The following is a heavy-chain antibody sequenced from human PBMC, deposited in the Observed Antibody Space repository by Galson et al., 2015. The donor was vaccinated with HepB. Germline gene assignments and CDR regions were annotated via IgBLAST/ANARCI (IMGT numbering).Heavy chain of an antibody. Sequence: SVKVSCKASGYTFTSYGISWVRQAPGQGLEWMGWISAYNGNTNYAQKLQGRVTMTTDTSTSTAYMELRSLRSDDTAVYYCARDPDSSGYYYNGGELDYWGQGTLVTVSS. CDR1: GYTFTSYG. J-gene: IGHJ4*02. V-gene: IGHV1-18*04. CDR3: ARDPDSSGYYYNGGELDY. CDR2: ISAYNGNT. D-gene: IGHD3-22*01.